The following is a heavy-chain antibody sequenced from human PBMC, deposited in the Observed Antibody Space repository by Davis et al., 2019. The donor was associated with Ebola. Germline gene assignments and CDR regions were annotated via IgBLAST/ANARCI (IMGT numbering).Heavy chain of an antibody. V-gene: IGHV3-21*01. CDR3: ARGRGEIAVASTDY. Sequence: GGSLRLSCAASGFTFSSYSMNWVRQAQGKGLEWVSSISSSSSYIYYADSVKGRFTISRDNAKKSLYLQMNSLRSEDPAVYYCARGRGEIAVASTDYWGQGTLVTVSS. CDR1: GFTFSSYS. D-gene: IGHD6-19*01. J-gene: IGHJ4*02. CDR2: ISSSSSYI.